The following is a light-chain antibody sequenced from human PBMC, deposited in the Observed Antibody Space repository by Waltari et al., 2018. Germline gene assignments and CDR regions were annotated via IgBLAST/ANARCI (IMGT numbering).Light chain of an antibody. Sequence: IQMTQSPSSLSASVGDRVSIPCQASQYISNYLNWYQQKPVKAPNPLIYDASNLETVVPSRFSGSGSGTDFTFTISSLQPEDIATYYCQQYDNLPPALTFGGGTKVEIK. CDR1: QYISNY. CDR3: QQYDNLPPALT. V-gene: IGKV1-33*01. J-gene: IGKJ4*01. CDR2: DAS.